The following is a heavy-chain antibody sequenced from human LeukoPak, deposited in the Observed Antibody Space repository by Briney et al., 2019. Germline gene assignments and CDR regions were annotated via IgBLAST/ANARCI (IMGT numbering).Heavy chain of an antibody. CDR1: GGSISSGGDY. CDR3: ARVGITMVRGVKRYYFDY. Sequence: PSETLSLTCTVSGGSISSGGDYWSWIRQYPGKGLEWIGYIFYTGSTYYNPSLESRVTISVDTSKNQFSLKLNSVTAADTAVYYCARVGITMVRGVKRYYFDYWGQGTLVTVSS. CDR2: IFYTGST. J-gene: IGHJ4*02. D-gene: IGHD3-10*01. V-gene: IGHV4-31*03.